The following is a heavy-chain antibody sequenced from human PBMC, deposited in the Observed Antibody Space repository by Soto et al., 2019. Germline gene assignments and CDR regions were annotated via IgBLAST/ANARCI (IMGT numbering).Heavy chain of an antibody. CDR1: GFTFKTFG. CDR2: IWYDGGNK. V-gene: IGHV3-33*01. Sequence: GGSLRLSCAASGFTFKTFGMHWVRQAPGKGLEWVAVIWYDGGNKFYSDSVKGRFIISRDNSKNTLYLQMNSLTVEDTAVYYCARGNYGDCGTFDYWGRGTLVTVSS. CDR3: ARGNYGDCGTFDY. J-gene: IGHJ4*02. D-gene: IGHD4-17*01.